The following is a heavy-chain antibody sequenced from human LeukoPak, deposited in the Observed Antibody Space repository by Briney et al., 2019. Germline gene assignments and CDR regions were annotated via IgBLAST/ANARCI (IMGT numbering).Heavy chain of an antibody. Sequence: SETLSLTCAVYGGSFSGYYWSWIRQPPGKGLEWIGEINHSGSTNYNPSLKSRVTISVDTSKNPFSLKLSSVTAADTAVYYCARGRGYYGDNWGQGTLVTVSS. J-gene: IGHJ4*02. CDR2: INHSGST. CDR1: GGSFSGYY. CDR3: ARGRGYYGDN. V-gene: IGHV4-34*01.